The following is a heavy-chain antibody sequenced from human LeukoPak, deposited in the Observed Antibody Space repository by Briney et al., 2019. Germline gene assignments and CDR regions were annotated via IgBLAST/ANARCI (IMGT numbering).Heavy chain of an antibody. V-gene: IGHV3-48*03. Sequence: GGSLRLSCAASGFTFSSYEMNWVRQAPGKGLEWVSYIRSTGSSTAYADSVKGRFAISRDNAKNSLYLQMNGLRVEDTAVYYCARVYYASWSGQPLSQHWLDPWGQGTLVTVSS. D-gene: IGHD3-3*01. CDR3: ARVYYASWSGQPLSQHWLDP. CDR2: IRSTGSST. CDR1: GFTFSSYE. J-gene: IGHJ5*02.